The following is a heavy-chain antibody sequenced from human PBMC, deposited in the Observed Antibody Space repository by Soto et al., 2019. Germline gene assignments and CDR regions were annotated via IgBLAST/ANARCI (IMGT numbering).Heavy chain of an antibody. CDR1: GDTFTDYY. J-gene: IGHJ4*02. V-gene: IGHV1-46*01. Sequence: QVQLVQSGAEVKKPGASVKVSCKASGDTFTDYYIHWVRQAPGQGLEWMGTVNPSGGHTTYAQHFLVRMTMTRDTSTSTLYMVLTSLTSEDTAIYYCARGGHVVVVTAALDYWGQGTRVTVSS. CDR3: ARGGHVVVVTAALDY. D-gene: IGHD2-21*02. CDR2: VNPSGGHT.